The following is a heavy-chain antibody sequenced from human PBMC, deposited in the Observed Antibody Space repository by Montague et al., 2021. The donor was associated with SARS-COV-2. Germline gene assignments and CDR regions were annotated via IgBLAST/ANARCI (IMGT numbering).Heavy chain of an antibody. Sequence: SLRLSCAASGFTFSSYVMSWVRQPPGKGLEWVSLIYSAGSSTSYADSVKGRFTISRDNSKNTMYLQMNSLRAEDTAVYYCSGESSDPYYFDYWGQGTLVTVSS. D-gene: IGHD3-16*02. CDR2: IYSAGSST. V-gene: IGHV3-23*03. CDR1: GFTFSSYV. CDR3: SGESSDPYYFDY. J-gene: IGHJ4*02.